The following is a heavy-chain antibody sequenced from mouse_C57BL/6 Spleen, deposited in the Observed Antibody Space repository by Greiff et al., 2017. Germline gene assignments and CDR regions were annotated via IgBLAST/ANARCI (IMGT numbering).Heavy chain of an antibody. J-gene: IGHJ2*01. CDR1: GFSLTSYA. CDR2: IWTGGGT. D-gene: IGHD4-1*01. V-gene: IGHV2-9-1*01. CDR3: ARAPQLTGKSYFDY. Sequence: VKLMESGPGLVAPSQSLSITCTVSGFSLTSYAISWVRQPPGKGLEWLGVIWTGGGTNYNSALKSRLSISKDNSKSQVFLKMNSLQTDDTARYYCARAPQLTGKSYFDYWGQGTTLTVSS.